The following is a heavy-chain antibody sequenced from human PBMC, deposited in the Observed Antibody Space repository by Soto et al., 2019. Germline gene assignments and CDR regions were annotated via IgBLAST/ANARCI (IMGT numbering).Heavy chain of an antibody. CDR2: ISYDGSNK. CDR1: GFTFSSYG. CDR3: AKTYYDSSGYYPDY. J-gene: IGHJ4*02. D-gene: IGHD3-22*01. Sequence: QVQLVESGGGVVQPGRSLRLSCAASGFTFSSYGMHWVRQAPGKGLEWVAVISYDGSNKYYADSVKGRFTISRDNSKNTLYLQMTSLRAEDTAVYYCAKTYYDSSGYYPDYWGQGTLVTVSS. V-gene: IGHV3-30*18.